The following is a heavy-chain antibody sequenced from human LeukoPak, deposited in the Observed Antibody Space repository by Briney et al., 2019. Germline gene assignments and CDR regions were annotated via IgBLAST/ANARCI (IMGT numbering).Heavy chain of an antibody. Sequence: ASVKVSCKASGYTFTSYGISWVRQAPGQGLEWMGWISAYNGNTNYAQKLQGRVTMTTDTSTSTAYMELRSPRSDDTAVYYCARDENSGSSDAFDIWGQGTMVTVSS. J-gene: IGHJ3*02. CDR2: ISAYNGNT. V-gene: IGHV1-18*01. CDR1: GYTFTSYG. CDR3: ARDENSGSSDAFDI. D-gene: IGHD1-26*01.